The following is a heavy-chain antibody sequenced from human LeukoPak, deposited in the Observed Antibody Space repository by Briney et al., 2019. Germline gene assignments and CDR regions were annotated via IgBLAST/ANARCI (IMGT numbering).Heavy chain of an antibody. J-gene: IGHJ5*02. CDR3: ARGEATGWFDP. CDR1: GGSFSGYY. CDR2: INHSGST. V-gene: IGHV4-34*01. D-gene: IGHD1-26*01. Sequence: SETLSLTCAVYGGSFSGYYWSWIRQPPGKGLEWIGEINHSGSTNYNPSLKSRVTISVDASKNQFSLKLSSVTAADTAVYYCARGEATGWFDPWGQGTLVTVSS.